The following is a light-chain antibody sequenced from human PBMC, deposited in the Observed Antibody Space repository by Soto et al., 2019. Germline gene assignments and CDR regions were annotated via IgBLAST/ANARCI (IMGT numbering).Light chain of an antibody. Sequence: DIQLAQSPSTLSASVGDRVTITCRASQNIRTWVAWYQQKPGRAPKLLISKASTLQSGVPSRFSGSGSGTEFILTISSLQHDDFATYYCQQHTTFGQGTTVEVK. V-gene: IGKV1-5*03. CDR3: QQHTT. CDR1: QNIRTW. CDR2: KAS. J-gene: IGKJ1*01.